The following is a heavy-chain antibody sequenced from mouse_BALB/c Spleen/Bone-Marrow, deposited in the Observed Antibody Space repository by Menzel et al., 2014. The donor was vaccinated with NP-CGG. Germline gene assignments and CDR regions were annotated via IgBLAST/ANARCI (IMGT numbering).Heavy chain of an antibody. CDR1: GYTFTSYW. Sequence: VQLQQSGAELAKPGASVKMSCKASGYTFTSYWMHWVKQRPGQGLEWIGYINPSTGYTEYNQKFKDKAKLTADKSSSTAYMQLSSLTSEDSAVYYCARERYAGYYFDYWGQGTTLTVSS. V-gene: IGHV1-7*01. CDR3: ARERYAGYYFDY. J-gene: IGHJ2*01. CDR2: INPSTGYT. D-gene: IGHD2-3*01.